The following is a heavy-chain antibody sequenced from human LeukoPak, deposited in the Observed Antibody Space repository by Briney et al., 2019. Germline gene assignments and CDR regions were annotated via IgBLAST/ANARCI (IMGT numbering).Heavy chain of an antibody. CDR1: GGSISSYY. J-gene: IGHJ4*02. Sequence: PSETLSLTCPVSGGSISSYYWSWIRQPPGKGLEWIGYIYYSGSTNYNPSLKSRVPISVDTSKNQFSLKLSSVTAADTAVYYCARTRYYYKSRSYGAPYYFDYWGQGTLVTVSS. CDR2: IYYSGST. CDR3: ARTRYYYKSRSYGAPYYFDY. D-gene: IGHD3-10*01. V-gene: IGHV4-59*08.